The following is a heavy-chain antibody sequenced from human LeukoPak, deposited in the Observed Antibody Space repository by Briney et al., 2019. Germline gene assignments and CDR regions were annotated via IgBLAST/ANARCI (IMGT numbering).Heavy chain of an antibody. J-gene: IGHJ3*02. CDR2: ISGSGDST. V-gene: IGHV3-23*01. D-gene: IGHD3-10*01. Sequence: GGSLRLSCAAYGLTFRNYGMNWVRQPTGKGLEWVSAISGSGDSTYHADSVRGRFTVSRDNSKNTLYLQMKSLRAEDTAVYYCAKVTGSGSYLADAFDIWGHGTVVTVSS. CDR1: GLTFRNYG. CDR3: AKVTGSGSYLADAFDI.